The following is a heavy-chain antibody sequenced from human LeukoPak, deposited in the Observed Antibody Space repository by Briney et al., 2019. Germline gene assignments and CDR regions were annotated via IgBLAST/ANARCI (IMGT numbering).Heavy chain of an antibody. D-gene: IGHD5-24*01. CDR1: GGSISSGGYY. CDR3: ARRPQRWGYFDY. Sequence: SQTLSLTCTVSGGSISSGGYYWGWIRQPPGKGLEWIGSIYYSGSTYYNPSLKSRVTISVDTSKNQFSLKLSSVTAADTAVYYCARRPQRWGYFDYWGQGTLVTVSS. J-gene: IGHJ4*02. CDR2: IYYSGST. V-gene: IGHV4-39*01.